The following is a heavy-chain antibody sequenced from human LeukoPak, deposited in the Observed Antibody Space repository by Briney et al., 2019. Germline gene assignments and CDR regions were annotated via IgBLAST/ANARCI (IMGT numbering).Heavy chain of an antibody. D-gene: IGHD4-17*01. CDR2: IYSGGST. J-gene: IGHJ6*02. Sequence: GGSLRLSCAASGFTVSSNYMSWVRQAPGKGLEWVSVIYSGGSTYYADSVKGRFTISRDNSKNTLYLQMNSLRAEDTAVYYCAGNSPPYGDYVAQLRGVGMDVWGQGTTVTVSS. CDR3: AGNSPPYGDYVAQLRGVGMDV. V-gene: IGHV3-66*01. CDR1: GFTVSSNY.